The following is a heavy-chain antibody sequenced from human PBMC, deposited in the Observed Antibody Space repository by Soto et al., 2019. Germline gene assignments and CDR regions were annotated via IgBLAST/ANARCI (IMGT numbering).Heavy chain of an antibody. CDR2: IYHSGST. CDR1: GGSISSGGYS. CDR3: ARAYYDYVWGSYRHYYFDY. V-gene: IGHV4-30-2*01. J-gene: IGHJ4*02. Sequence: SETLSLTCAVSGGSISSGGYSWSWIRQPPGKGLEWIGYIYHSGSTYYNPSLKSRVTISVDRSKNQFSLKLSSVTAADTAVYYCARAYYDYVWGSYRHYYFDYWGQGTLVTVSS. D-gene: IGHD3-16*02.